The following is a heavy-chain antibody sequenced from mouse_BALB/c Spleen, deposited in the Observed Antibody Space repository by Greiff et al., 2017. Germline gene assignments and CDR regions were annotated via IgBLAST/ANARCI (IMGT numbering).Heavy chain of an antibody. CDR1: GFTFSSYA. CDR2: ISSGGST. V-gene: IGHV5-6-5*01. D-gene: IGHD2-14*01. CDR3: ARGGRHDGFAY. Sequence: DVKLVESGGGLVKPGGSLKLSCAASGFTFSSYAMSWVRQTPEKRLEWVASISSGGSTYYPDSVKGRFTISRDNARNILYLQMSSLRSEDTAMYYCARGGRHDGFAYWGQGTLVTASA. J-gene: IGHJ3*01.